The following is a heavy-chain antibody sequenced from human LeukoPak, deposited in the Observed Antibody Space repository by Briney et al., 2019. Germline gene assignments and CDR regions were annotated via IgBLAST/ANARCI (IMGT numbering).Heavy chain of an antibody. D-gene: IGHD3-22*01. V-gene: IGHV3-30*18. CDR1: GFTFSSYG. Sequence: GGSLRLSCAASGFTFSSYGMHWVRQAPGKGLEWVAVISYDESKKYYADSVKGRFTISRDSSKNMLYLQMNSLRVEDTAVYYCAKGFSSGPWDACDIWGQGTMVTVSS. CDR2: ISYDESKK. J-gene: IGHJ3*02. CDR3: AKGFSSGPWDACDI.